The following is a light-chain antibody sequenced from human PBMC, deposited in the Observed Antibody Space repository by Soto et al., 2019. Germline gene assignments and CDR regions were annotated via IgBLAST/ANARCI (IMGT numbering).Light chain of an antibody. CDR2: DVS. V-gene: IGLV2-14*03. CDR3: YSYTSSSTYV. Sequence: QSALTQPASVSGSPGQSNTISCTGTSSDVGAYNYVSWYQQHPGKAPKLMVCDVSNRPSGVSDRFSGSKSGNTASLTISGLLAENEADYYCYSYTSSSTYVFGTGTKLTVL. J-gene: IGLJ1*01. CDR1: SSDVGAYNY.